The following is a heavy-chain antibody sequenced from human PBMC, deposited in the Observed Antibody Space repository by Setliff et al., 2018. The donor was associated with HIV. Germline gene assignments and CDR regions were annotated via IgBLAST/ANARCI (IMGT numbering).Heavy chain of an antibody. CDR3: AKEGNSVDNWLDP. CDR1: GDPSFMGGYY. CDR2: IYHTGKT. Sequence: SETLSLTCTVSGDPSFMGGYYWSWIRQHPGGGLEWIGYIYHTGKTYYNPSLQSRIIRSLDMSQNQCSLKLSSVTAADTAVYYCAKEGNSVDNWLDPWGPGTLVTVSS. D-gene: IGHD1-26*01. J-gene: IGHJ5*02. V-gene: IGHV4-31*03.